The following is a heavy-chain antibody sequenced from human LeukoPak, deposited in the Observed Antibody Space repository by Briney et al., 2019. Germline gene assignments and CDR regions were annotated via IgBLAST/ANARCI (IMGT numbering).Heavy chain of an antibody. D-gene: IGHD2-15*01. CDR1: GGTFSSYA. V-gene: IGHV1-69*06. Sequence: GASVKVSCKASGGTFSSYAISWVRQAPGQGLEWMGGIIPIFGTANYAQKFQGRVTITADKSTSTAYMELSSLRSEDTAVYYCARDRGRYCSGGSCYSDFDYWGQGTLVTVSS. CDR2: IIPIFGTA. J-gene: IGHJ4*02. CDR3: ARDRGRYCSGGSCYSDFDY.